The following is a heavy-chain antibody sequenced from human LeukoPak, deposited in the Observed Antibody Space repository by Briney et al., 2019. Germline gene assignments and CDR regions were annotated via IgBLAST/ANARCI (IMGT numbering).Heavy chain of an antibody. D-gene: IGHD3-10*01. CDR1: GFTFSSYS. V-gene: IGHV3-21*01. Sequence: PGGSLRLSCAASGFTFSSYSMNWVRQAPGKGLEWVSSISSSSSYIYYADSVKGRFTISRDNAKNSLCLQMNSLRAEDTAVYYCARFGRGYGMDVWAKGTTVSVSS. CDR2: ISSSSSYI. CDR3: ARFGRGYGMDV. J-gene: IGHJ6*04.